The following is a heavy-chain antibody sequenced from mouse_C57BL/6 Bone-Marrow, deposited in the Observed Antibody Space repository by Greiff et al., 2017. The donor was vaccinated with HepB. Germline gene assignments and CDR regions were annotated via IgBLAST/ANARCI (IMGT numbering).Heavy chain of an antibody. D-gene: IGHD2-3*01. CDR1: GFTFSSYG. Sequence: EVKLVESGGDLVKPGGSLKLSCAASGFTFSSYGMSWVRQTPDKRLEWVATISSGGSYTYYPDSVKGRFTISRDNAKNTLYLQMSSLKSEDTAMYYCARKLYDSFDYWGQGTTLTVSS. J-gene: IGHJ2*01. CDR2: ISSGGSYT. CDR3: ARKLYDSFDY. V-gene: IGHV5-6*02.